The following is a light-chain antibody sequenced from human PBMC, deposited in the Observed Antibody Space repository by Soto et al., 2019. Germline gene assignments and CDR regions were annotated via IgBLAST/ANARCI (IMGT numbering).Light chain of an antibody. Sequence: EIAMTQSPATLSVSPGERVTLSCRASQSVSNNLAWYQQKPGQAPRLLIYGATATATGIPARFSGSGSGTEFTLTISSLQSEDFAVYYCQQHNDWPLTFGGGTKVEIK. CDR2: GAT. CDR3: QQHNDWPLT. J-gene: IGKJ4*01. V-gene: IGKV3-15*01. CDR1: QSVSNN.